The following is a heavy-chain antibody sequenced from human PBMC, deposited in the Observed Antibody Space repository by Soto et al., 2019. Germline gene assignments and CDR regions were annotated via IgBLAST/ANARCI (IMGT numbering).Heavy chain of an antibody. CDR1: GDSITGDNW. V-gene: IGHV4-4*02. Sequence: QVQLQESGPGLVQPSGTLSLTCAVSGDSITGDNWWSWVRQPPGKGLEWIGEIHHSGATNYNPSLKSRVTISVDKSKHQFSLKLNSVTAADTAMFYCATQGFYRMGVWGRGTTVTVSS. CDR3: ATQGFYRMGV. J-gene: IGHJ6*02. CDR2: IHHSGAT.